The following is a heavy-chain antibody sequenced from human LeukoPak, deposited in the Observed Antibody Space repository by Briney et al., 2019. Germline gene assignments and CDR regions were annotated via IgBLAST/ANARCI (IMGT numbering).Heavy chain of an antibody. Sequence: GGSLRLSCAASGFTVSSNYMSWVRQAPGKGLEWVSLISSVGSTYYADSVKGRFTISRDNSKNTLYLQMNSLRAEDTAVYYCARDQYTSNWYVHHWGQGTQVTVS. CDR1: GFTVSSNY. CDR2: ISSVGST. CDR3: ARDQYTSNWYVHH. J-gene: IGHJ1*01. V-gene: IGHV3-53*01. D-gene: IGHD4-11*01.